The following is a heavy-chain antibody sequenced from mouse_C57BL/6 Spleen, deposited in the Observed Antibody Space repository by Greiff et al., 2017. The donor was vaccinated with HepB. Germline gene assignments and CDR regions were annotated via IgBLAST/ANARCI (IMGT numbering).Heavy chain of an antibody. Sequence: EVQLQQSVAELVRPGASVKLSCTASGFNIKNTYMHWVKQRPEQGLEWIGRIDPANGNTKYAPKFQGKATITADASSNTAYLQLSSLTSEDTAIYCGARPLPRGPGAYAMGYWGQGTSVTVSS. V-gene: IGHV14-3*01. J-gene: IGHJ4*01. CDR3: ARPLPRGPGAYAMGY. CDR1: GFNIKNTY. CDR2: IDPANGNT.